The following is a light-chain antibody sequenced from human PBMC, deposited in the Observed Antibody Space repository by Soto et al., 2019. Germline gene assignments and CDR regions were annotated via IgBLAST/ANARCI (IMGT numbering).Light chain of an antibody. V-gene: IGLV1-40*01. CDR1: SSNIGAGYD. Sequence: QSVLTQPPSVSGAPGQRVTISCTGSSSNIGAGYDVHWYQQLPGTAPKLLIYGNSNRPSGVPDRFSGSKSGTSASLAITGLQAEDDADYCCQSYDSSLSGFWVFGGGTKLTVL. CDR2: GNS. CDR3: QSYDSSLSGFWV. J-gene: IGLJ3*02.